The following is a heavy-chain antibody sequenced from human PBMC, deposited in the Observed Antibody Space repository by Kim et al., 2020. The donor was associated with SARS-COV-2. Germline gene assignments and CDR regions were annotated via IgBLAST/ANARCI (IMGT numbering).Heavy chain of an antibody. J-gene: IGHJ6*02. CDR1: GFTFSSYG. CDR2: ISYEGSKK. D-gene: IGHD2-2*01. CDR3: AKEKIPAATLYGMDV. V-gene: IGHV3-30*18. Sequence: GGSLRLSCAASGFTFSSYGMHWVRQAPGKGLEWVAVISYEGSKKYYADSVKGRFTISRDNSKNTLYLQMNSLRAEDTAVYYCAKEKIPAATLYGMDVWGQGTTVTVSS.